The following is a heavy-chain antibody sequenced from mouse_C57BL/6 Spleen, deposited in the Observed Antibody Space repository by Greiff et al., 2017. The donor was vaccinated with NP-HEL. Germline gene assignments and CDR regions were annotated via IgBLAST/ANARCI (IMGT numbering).Heavy chain of an antibody. CDR2: IYPGSGNT. D-gene: IGHD2-4*01. CDR3: TRSPDYDGFDD. J-gene: IGHJ2*01. V-gene: IGHV1-76*01. CDR1: GYTFTDYY. Sequence: VQLKQSGAELVRPGASVKLSCKASGYTFTDYYINWVKQRPGQGLEWIARIYPGSGNTYYNEKFKGKATLTAEKSSSTAYMQLSSLTSEDSAVYFCTRSPDYDGFDDWGQGTTLTVSS.